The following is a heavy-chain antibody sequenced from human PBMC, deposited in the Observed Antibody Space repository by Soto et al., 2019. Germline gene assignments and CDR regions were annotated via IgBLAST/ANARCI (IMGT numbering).Heavy chain of an antibody. CDR1: GGSISSLY. Sequence: QVLLQESGPGLVKPSETLSLTCTVSGGSISSLYWAWIRQPAGKGLEWIGRIFPSGGSHYNPSLTSRVSMSLDTSKNQFSLTVSSVTAADTAVYYCARASRCKSEYECFAWLDFWGQGILVTVSS. V-gene: IGHV4-4*07. J-gene: IGHJ4*02. CDR3: ARASRCKSEYECFAWLDF. CDR2: IFPSGGS. D-gene: IGHD6-6*01.